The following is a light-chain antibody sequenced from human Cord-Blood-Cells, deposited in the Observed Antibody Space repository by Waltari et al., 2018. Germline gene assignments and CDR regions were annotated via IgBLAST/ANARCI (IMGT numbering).Light chain of an antibody. J-gene: IGLJ3*02. CDR3: AAWDDSLSGRV. Sequence: QPVLTQPPSASGTPAPRVTISCSGSSSNIGSNYVYWYLQLPGTAPKLLIYRNNQRPSGVPDRFSGSKSGTSASLAISGLRSEDEADYYCAAWDDSLSGRVFGGGTKLTVL. CDR2: RNN. CDR1: SSNIGSNY. V-gene: IGLV1-47*01.